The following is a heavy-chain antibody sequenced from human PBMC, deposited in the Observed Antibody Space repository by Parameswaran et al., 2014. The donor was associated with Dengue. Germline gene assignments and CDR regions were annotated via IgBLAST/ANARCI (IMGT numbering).Heavy chain of an antibody. CDR3: ARVIWGGYSYGLSGMDV. V-gene: IGHV3-74*01. CDR2: INSDGSST. D-gene: IGHD5-18*01. J-gene: IGHJ6*02. Sequence: VRQAPGKGLVWVSRINSDGSSTSYADSVKGRFTISRDNAKNTLYLQMNSLRAEDTAVYYCARVIWGGYSYGLSGMDVWGQGTTVTVSS.